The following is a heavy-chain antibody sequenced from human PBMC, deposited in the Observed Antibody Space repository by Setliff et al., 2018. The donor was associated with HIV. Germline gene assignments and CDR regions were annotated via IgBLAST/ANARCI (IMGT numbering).Heavy chain of an antibody. CDR1: GGSISSGGYY. Sequence: SETLSLTCTVSGGSISSGGYYWSWIRQHPGKGLEWIGYIYYSGSTYYNPSLKSRVTISVDTSKNQFSLKLSSVTAADTAMYFCARVVHWFGESKYYFDSWGRGIMVTVSS. J-gene: IGHJ5*01. CDR2: IYYSGST. D-gene: IGHD3-10*01. V-gene: IGHV4-31*03. CDR3: ARVVHWFGESKYYFDS.